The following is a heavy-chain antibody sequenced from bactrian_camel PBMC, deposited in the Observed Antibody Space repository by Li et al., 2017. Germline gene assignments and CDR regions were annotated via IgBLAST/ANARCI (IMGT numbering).Heavy chain of an antibody. J-gene: IGHJ4*01. D-gene: IGHD2*01. CDR2: INNDGGTT. Sequence: VQLVESGGGLVQPGGSLRLSCAASGFTFSSYDMSWVRQAPGKGLEWVSAINNDGGTTYYADSGKGRFVISRDRAKDTLYLRINNLNADDTAMYYCAAGRADCYRPDRVNFWGQGTQVTVS. CDR3: AAGRADCYRPDRVNF. CDR1: GFTFSSYD. V-gene: IGHV3S40*01.